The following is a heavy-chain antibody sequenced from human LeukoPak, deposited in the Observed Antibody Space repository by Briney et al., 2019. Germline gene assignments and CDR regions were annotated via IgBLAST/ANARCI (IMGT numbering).Heavy chain of an antibody. CDR3: AKFTRTLVRGALVN. CDR1: GFTFSSYG. Sequence: PGGSLRLLCAASGFTFSSYGMSWVRQAPGKGLEWVSANSGSGGSTYYADSVKARFTISRDNSKNTVYLQMNSLRAEDTAVYYCAKFTRTLVRGALVNWGQGTLVTVSS. V-gene: IGHV3-23*01. CDR2: NSGSGGST. J-gene: IGHJ4*02. D-gene: IGHD3-10*01.